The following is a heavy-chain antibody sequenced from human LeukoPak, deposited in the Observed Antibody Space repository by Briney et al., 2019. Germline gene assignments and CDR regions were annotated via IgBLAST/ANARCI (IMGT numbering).Heavy chain of an antibody. D-gene: IGHD3-3*01. Sequence: SETLSLTCTVSGGSISSYYWSWIRQPAGKGLEWIGRIHTSGSTNYNPSLKSRVTMSVDTSNQFSLKLSSVTAADTALYYCARGLRHLEWSHDAFDIWGQGTTVTVSS. CDR2: IHTSGST. V-gene: IGHV4-4*07. CDR1: GGSISSYY. J-gene: IGHJ3*02. CDR3: ARGLRHLEWSHDAFDI.